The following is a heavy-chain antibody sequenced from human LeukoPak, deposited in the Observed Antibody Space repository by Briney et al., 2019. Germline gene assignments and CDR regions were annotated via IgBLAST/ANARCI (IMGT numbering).Heavy chain of an antibody. CDR2: IFNGGST. CDR1: GFTVSNNH. D-gene: IGHD1-26*01. J-gene: IGHJ3*02. CDR3: AKSLLTTASGTGRAFDI. V-gene: IGHV3-53*01. Sequence: GGSLRLSCAASGFTVSNNHMNWVRQAPGKGLEWVSVIFNGGSTYYADSVKGRFTISRDISKNTLYLQMDSLRAEDTAKYYCAKSLLTTASGTGRAFDIWGQGTMVTVSA.